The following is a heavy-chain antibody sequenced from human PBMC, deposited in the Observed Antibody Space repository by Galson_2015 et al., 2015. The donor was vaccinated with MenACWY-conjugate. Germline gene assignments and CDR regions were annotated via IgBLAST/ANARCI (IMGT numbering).Heavy chain of an antibody. V-gene: IGHV1-18*01. J-gene: IGHJ3*02. CDR2: ISAYNGNT. Sequence: SVKVSCKASGYTFTSYGISWVRQAPGQGLEWMGWISAYNGNTNYAQKLQGRVTISVDTSKNQFSLKLSSVTAADTAVYYCARDNHRDDSSGYYYGEYAFDIWGQGTMVTVSS. D-gene: IGHD3-22*01. CDR1: GYTFTSYG. CDR3: ARDNHRDDSSGYYYGEYAFDI.